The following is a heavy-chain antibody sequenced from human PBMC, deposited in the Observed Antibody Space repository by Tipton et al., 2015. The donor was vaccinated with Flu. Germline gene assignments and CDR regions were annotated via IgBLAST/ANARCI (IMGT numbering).Heavy chain of an antibody. V-gene: IGHV3-23*01. Sequence: SLRLSCAISAFSLTDNYVSWVRQAPGKGLEWVSAISGGGGITYFADSVRGRFTISRDNSKNTLFLQMNSLRAEDTAVYYCAKVIPEHVAGLDYWGQGTLVTVSS. D-gene: IGHD6-19*01. CDR3: AKVIPEHVAGLDY. J-gene: IGHJ4*02. CDR1: AFSLTDNY. CDR2: ISGGGGIT.